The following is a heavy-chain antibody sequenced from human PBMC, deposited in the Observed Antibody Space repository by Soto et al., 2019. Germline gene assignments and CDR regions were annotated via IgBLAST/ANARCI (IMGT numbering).Heavy chain of an antibody. CDR1: GGTFSSYA. V-gene: IGHV1-69*12. D-gene: IGHD1-26*01. Sequence: QVQLVQSGAEVKKPGSSVKVSCKASGGTFSSYAISWVRQAPGQGLEWMGGIIPIFGTANYAQKFQGRVTVTAEETTSTAFMGLRSLGTEDTAVFYYWEGARRYGIGGWGQGTTVTVSS. CDR3: WEGARRYGIGG. CDR2: IIPIFGTA. J-gene: IGHJ6*02.